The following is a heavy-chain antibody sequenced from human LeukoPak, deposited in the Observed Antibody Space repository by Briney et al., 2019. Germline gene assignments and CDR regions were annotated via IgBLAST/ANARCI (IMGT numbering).Heavy chain of an antibody. Sequence: ASVKVSRKASGYTFTRYFMHWVRQAPGQGVEWMGIINPSGGSTSYVQKFQGRVTMTRDTSTSTVYMELSSLRAEDTAVYYCARDYSSGGSCYLDYWGQGTLVTVSS. CDR3: ARDYSSGGSCYLDY. V-gene: IGHV1-46*03. CDR1: GYTFTRYF. J-gene: IGHJ4*02. CDR2: INPSGGST. D-gene: IGHD2-15*01.